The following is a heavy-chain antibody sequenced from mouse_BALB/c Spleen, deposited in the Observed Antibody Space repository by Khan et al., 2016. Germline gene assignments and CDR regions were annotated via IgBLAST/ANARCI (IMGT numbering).Heavy chain of an antibody. Sequence: QVQLKQSGAELVRPGSSVKISCKVSGYAFSGYWMNWVKQRPGQGLEWMGQIYPGDGDTNYNGKFKGKATLTADKSCSTAYMQLSSLTSEDSAVYFCSRGTPFASWGQGTLVTVSA. V-gene: IGHV1-80*01. CDR1: GYAFSGYW. CDR2: IYPGDGDT. D-gene: IGHD2-14*01. J-gene: IGHJ3*01. CDR3: SRGTPFAS.